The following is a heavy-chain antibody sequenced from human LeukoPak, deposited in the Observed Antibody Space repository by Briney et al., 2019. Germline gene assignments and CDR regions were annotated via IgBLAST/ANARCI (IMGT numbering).Heavy chain of an antibody. Sequence: ASVKVSCKASGYTFTGYYMHWVRQAPGQGLEWMGWINPNSGGTNYAQKFQGRVTMTRDTSISTAYMELSRLRSDDTAVYYCARGDYVWGSYRYTGVDYWGQGTLVTVSS. CDR1: GYTFTGYY. CDR2: INPNSGGT. V-gene: IGHV1-2*02. D-gene: IGHD3-16*02. J-gene: IGHJ4*02. CDR3: ARGDYVWGSYRYTGVDY.